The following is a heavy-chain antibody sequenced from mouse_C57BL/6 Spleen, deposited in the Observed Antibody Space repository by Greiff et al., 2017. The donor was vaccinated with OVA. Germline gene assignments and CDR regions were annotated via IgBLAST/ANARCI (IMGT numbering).Heavy chain of an antibody. D-gene: IGHD2-1*01. CDR2: IDPETGGT. CDR3: TRGDGKRGFDY. CDR1: GYTFTDYE. J-gene: IGHJ2*01. Sequence: VQLVESGAELVRPGASVTLSCTASGYTFTDYEMHWVKQTPVHGLEWIGAIDPETGGTAYNQKFKGKAILTADKSSSTAYMELRSLTSEDSAVYYCTRGDGKRGFDYWGQGTTLTVSS. V-gene: IGHV1-15*01.